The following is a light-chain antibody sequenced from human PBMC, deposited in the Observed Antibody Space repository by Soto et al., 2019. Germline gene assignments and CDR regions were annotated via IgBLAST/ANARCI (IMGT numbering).Light chain of an antibody. J-gene: IGKJ4*01. CDR1: QSVSSY. CDR2: DAS. Sequence: EIVLTQSTATLSLSPGERATLSCRASQSVSSYLAWYQQKPGQAPRLLIYDASNRATGIPARFSSSGSGTDFTLTSSSLEPEDFAVYYCQQRSNWPPLTFGGGTKVEIK. CDR3: QQRSNWPPLT. V-gene: IGKV3-11*01.